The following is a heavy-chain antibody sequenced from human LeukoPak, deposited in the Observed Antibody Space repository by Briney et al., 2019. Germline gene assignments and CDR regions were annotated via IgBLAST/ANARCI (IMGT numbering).Heavy chain of an antibody. J-gene: IGHJ4*02. CDR1: GFTFSTYA. CDR3: AKVYCSSTSCYYDY. D-gene: IGHD2-2*01. V-gene: IGHV3-23*01. Sequence: GGSLRLSCAVSGFTFSTYAMSWVRQAPGKGLEWVSTISGSGGTTYYADSVRGRFTISRDNSKNTLYLQMNSLRAEDTAVYYCAKVYCSSTSCYYDYWGQGTLVTVSS. CDR2: ISGSGGTT.